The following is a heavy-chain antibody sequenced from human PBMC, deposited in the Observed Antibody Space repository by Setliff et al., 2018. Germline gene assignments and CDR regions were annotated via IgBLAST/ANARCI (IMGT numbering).Heavy chain of an antibody. CDR1: GGSISSGTYY. CDR2: IYTSGST. Sequence: PSETLSLTCTVSGGSISSGTYYWSWIRQPAGKGLEWIGRIYTSGSTNYNPSLKSRVTISVDTSKNQFSLKLSSVAAADTAVYYCAREGEIWFGELLPWGTDVWGQGTTVTVSS. D-gene: IGHD3-10*01. CDR3: AREGEIWFGELLPWGTDV. J-gene: IGHJ6*02. V-gene: IGHV4-61*02.